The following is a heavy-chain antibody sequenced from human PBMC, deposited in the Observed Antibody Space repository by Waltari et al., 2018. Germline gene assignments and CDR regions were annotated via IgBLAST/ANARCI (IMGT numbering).Heavy chain of an antibody. J-gene: IGHJ5*02. CDR3: ARESRYDFWSGPQWGWFDP. V-gene: IGHV4-39*07. D-gene: IGHD3-3*01. Sequence: QLQLQESGPGLVKPSETLSLTCTVSGGSISSSSDYWGWVRQPPGKGLEWLGSIYYRGSAYYNPSLKSRVTISVDTSKNQLSLRLSSVTAADTAVYYCARESRYDFWSGPQWGWFDPWGQGTLITVSS. CDR1: GGSISSSSDY. CDR2: IYYRGSA.